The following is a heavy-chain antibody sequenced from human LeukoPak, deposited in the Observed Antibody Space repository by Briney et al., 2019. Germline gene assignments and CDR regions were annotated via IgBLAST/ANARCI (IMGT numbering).Heavy chain of an antibody. J-gene: IGHJ3*02. CDR1: GGSVSSYY. CDR3: AREGCSGPLI. CDR2: IYYSGTT. V-gene: IGHV4-59*02. D-gene: IGHD2-15*01. Sequence: SETLSLTCTVSGGSVSSYYWSWIRQPPGKGLEWIGYIYYSGTTDYNPSLKSRVTTSVDTSKNQFSLKLSSVTAADTAVYYCAREGCSGPLIWGPKSMVTVSS.